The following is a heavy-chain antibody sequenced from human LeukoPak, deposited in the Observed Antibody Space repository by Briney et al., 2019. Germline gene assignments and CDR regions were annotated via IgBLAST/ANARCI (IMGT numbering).Heavy chain of an antibody. V-gene: IGHV3-23*01. J-gene: IGHJ4*02. CDR1: GFTFSSYA. CDR2: ISGSGGST. CDR3: ANLPLGATTVVY. D-gene: IGHD1-26*01. Sequence: PGGSLRLSCAASGFTFSSYAMSWVRQAPGQGLEWVSAISGSGGSTYYADSVKGRFTISRDNSKNTLYLQMNSLRAEDTAVYYCANLPLGATTVVYWGQGTLVTVSS.